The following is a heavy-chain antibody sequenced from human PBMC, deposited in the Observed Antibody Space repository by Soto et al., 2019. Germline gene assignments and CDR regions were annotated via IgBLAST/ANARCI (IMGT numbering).Heavy chain of an antibody. D-gene: IGHD2-21*02. V-gene: IGHV1-18*01. J-gene: IGHJ6*02. CDR1: GYTFRNYI. CDR3: ARYCAGNACYSRHYYAMDV. Sequence: QVQLVQSAGEVKKPGASAIVSCQASGYTFRNYIIAWLRQAPGQGLEWMGWISPYNGNTNYARQFRGRVNLTTGTSTYAAYLELRNLGSDDAASYFCARYCAGNACYSRHYYAMDVWGQGTTVSVS. CDR2: ISPYNGNT.